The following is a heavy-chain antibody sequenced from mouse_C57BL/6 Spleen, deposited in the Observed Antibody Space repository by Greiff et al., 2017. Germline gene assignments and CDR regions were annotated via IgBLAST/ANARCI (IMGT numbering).Heavy chain of an antibody. V-gene: IGHV1-52*01. CDR2: IDPSDSET. D-gene: IGHD1-1*01. J-gene: IGHJ1*03. CDR1: GYTFTSYW. Sequence: VQLQQSGAELVRPGSSVKLSCKASGYTFTSYWMHWVKQRPIQGLEWIGNIDPSDSETHYNQKFKDKATLTVDKSSSTAYMQLSSLTSEDSAVYYCARDYGSSSLYFDVWGTGTTVTVSS. CDR3: ARDYGSSSLYFDV.